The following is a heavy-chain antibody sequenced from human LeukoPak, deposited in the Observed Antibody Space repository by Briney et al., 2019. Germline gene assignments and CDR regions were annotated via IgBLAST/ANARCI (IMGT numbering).Heavy chain of an antibody. Sequence: GGSLRLSCAASGFTFSSYSMNWVRQAPGKGLEWVSSISTSSSYIYYADSVKGRFTISRDNSKNTLYLQMNSLRAEDTAVYYCARAMGSSPPYYYYYMDVWGKGTTVTVSS. V-gene: IGHV3-21*01. J-gene: IGHJ6*03. CDR1: GFTFSSYS. CDR2: ISTSSSYI. CDR3: ARAMGSSPPYYYYYMDV. D-gene: IGHD6-13*01.